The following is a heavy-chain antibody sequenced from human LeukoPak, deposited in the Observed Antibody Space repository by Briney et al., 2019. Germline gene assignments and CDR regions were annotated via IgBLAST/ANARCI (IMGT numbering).Heavy chain of an antibody. Sequence: GGSLRLSCAASGFTFSSYGMHWVRQAPGKGLEWVAVISYDGSNQYYADSVKGRFTISRDNSKNTLYLQMNSLRAEDTAVYYCAKDQNSRLSQWFDPWGQGTLVTVSS. V-gene: IGHV3-30*18. J-gene: IGHJ5*02. CDR1: GFTFSSYG. CDR2: ISYDGSNQ. CDR3: AKDQNSRLSQWFDP. D-gene: IGHD1/OR15-1a*01.